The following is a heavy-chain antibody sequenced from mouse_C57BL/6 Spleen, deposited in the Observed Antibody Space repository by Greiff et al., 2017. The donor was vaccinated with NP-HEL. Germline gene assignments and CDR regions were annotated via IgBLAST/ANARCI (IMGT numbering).Heavy chain of an antibody. V-gene: IGHV10-1*01. CDR2: IRSKSNNYAT. D-gene: IGHD1-1*01. Sequence: EVKLMESGGGLVQPKGSLKLSCAASGFSFNTYAMNWVRQAPGKGLEWVARIRSKSNNYATYYADSVKDRFTISRDDSESMLYLQMNNLKTEDTAMYYCVRGGSRHFDYWGQGTTLTVSS. J-gene: IGHJ2*01. CDR1: GFSFNTYA. CDR3: VRGGSRHFDY.